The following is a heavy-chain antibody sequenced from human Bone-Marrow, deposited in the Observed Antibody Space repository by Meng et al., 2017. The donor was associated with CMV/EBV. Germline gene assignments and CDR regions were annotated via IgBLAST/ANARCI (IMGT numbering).Heavy chain of an antibody. CDR3: ARRTAQLGGFDY. D-gene: IGHD6-13*01. Sequence: CKASGGTFSSYDISWVRQAPGQGLEWMGGIIPIFGTANYAQKFQGRVTITTDESTSTAYMELSSLRSEDTAVYYCARRTAQLGGFDYWGQGTLVTVSS. V-gene: IGHV1-69*05. CDR1: GGTFSSYD. CDR2: IIPIFGTA. J-gene: IGHJ4*02.